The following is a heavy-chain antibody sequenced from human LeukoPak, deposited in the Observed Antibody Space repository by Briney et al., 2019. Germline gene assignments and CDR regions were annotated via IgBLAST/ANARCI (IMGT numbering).Heavy chain of an antibody. J-gene: IGHJ4*02. CDR1: GFTFSTHD. CDR3: AKGPSPVLGGGSYFDY. Sequence: GGPLRLSCAASGFTFSTHDMTWVRQAPGKGLEWVSGISGSGGNTHYADSVKGRFTISRDNSKNTLYLQLNSLRAEDTALYYCAKGPSPVLGGGSYFDYWGQGTLVTVSS. CDR2: ISGSGGNT. D-gene: IGHD3-16*01. V-gene: IGHV3-23*01.